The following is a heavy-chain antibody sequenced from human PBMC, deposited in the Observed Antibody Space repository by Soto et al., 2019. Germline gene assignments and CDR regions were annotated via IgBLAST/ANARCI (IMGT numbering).Heavy chain of an antibody. CDR1: GGSISSSSYY. V-gene: IGHV4-39*01. CDR2: IYYSGST. Sequence: QLQLQESGPGLVKPSETLSLTCTVSGGSISSSSYYWGWIRQPPGKGLEWIGSIYYSGSTYYNPSLKSRATISVDTSKNQFSLKLSSVTAADTAVYYCARQGPWYSSKRGYYYYGMDVWGQGTTVTVSS. CDR3: ARQGPWYSSKRGYYYYGMDV. J-gene: IGHJ6*02. D-gene: IGHD6-19*01.